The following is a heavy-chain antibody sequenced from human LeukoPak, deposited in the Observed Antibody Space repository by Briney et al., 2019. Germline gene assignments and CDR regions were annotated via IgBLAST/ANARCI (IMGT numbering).Heavy chain of an antibody. CDR2: VSPEGDR. CDR3: VRVLTVMGSGWYGDAFDL. V-gene: IGHV3-74*01. Sequence: PGGSLRLSCGASGFNVGSLWMHWVRQVPGKGLEWVSRVSPEGDRSYGKSMKGRFIISRDIVENTVVLQMNNLRVEDTALYYCVRVLTVMGSGWYGDAFDLWGQGTMVTVSS. D-gene: IGHD6-13*01. CDR1: GFNVGSLW. J-gene: IGHJ3*01.